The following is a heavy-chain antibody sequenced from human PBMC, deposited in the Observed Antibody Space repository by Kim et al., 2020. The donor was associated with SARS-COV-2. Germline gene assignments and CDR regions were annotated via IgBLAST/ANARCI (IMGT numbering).Heavy chain of an antibody. J-gene: IGHJ1*01. CDR2: IRSKAYSGTT. D-gene: IGHD2-15*01. V-gene: IGHV3-49*04. CDR3: TRGVMVAPGDFEH. CDR1: GFTFGDYA. Sequence: GGSLRLSCTVSGFTFGDYAMSWVRQAPGKGLEWVGCIRSKAYSGTTEYAASVKCRFTISRDESKTIAYLQMNSLETEDTAVYYCTRGVMVAPGDFEHWGQGTLVTFSS.